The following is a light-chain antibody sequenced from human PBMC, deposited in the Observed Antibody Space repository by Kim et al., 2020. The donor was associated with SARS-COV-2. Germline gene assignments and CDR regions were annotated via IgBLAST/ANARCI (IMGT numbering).Light chain of an antibody. CDR3: NSRDSSGNHYV. V-gene: IGLV3-19*01. CDR1: SLRSYY. J-gene: IGLJ1*01. CDR2: GKN. Sequence: SSELTQDPAVSVALGQTVRITCQGDSLRSYYASWYQQKPGQAPVLVIYGKNNRPSGISDRFSGSNSGNTASLTITGAQAEDEADYYCNSRDSSGNHYVFGTGTKVTVL.